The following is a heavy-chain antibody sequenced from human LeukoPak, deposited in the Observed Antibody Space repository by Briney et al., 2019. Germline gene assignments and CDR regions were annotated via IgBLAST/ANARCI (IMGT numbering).Heavy chain of an antibody. CDR2: INHSGST. V-gene: IGHV4-34*01. CDR3: AREGYGDYGFIWYFDL. Sequence: SETLTLTCAVYGGSFSAYYWSWIRQPPGKGLEWIGEINHSGSTKYNPSLKSRVTISGDTSKNQFSLQLNSVTPEDTAVYYCAREGYGDYGFIWYFDLWGRGTLVTVSS. J-gene: IGHJ2*01. D-gene: IGHD4-17*01. CDR1: GGSFSAYY.